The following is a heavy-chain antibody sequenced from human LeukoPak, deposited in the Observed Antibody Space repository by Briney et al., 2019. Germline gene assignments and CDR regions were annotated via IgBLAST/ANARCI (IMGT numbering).Heavy chain of an antibody. V-gene: IGHV3-74*01. D-gene: IGHD2-21*01. CDR1: GFTLSGYW. J-gene: IGHJ4*02. CDR3: ARYVVASACFDS. Sequence: GGSLRLSCAASGFTLSGYWMHWVRQAPGEGLLWVSRMNSDGTTTTYADSVRGRFTISRDNAKNTLYLQMNSLRADDTAVYYCARYVVASACFDSWGQGTLVTVSS. CDR2: MNSDGTTT.